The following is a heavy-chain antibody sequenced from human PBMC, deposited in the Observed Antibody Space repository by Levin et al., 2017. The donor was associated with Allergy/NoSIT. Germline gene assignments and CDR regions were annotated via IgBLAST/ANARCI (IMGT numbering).Heavy chain of an antibody. Sequence: GESLKISCAASGFTFSRYSMNWVRQAPGKGLEWVSYISQGSSSVYYADSVKGRFTISRDNAKDSLYLQMNNLGDEDTAVYYCARDLNWALDYWGQGILVTVSS. CDR1: GFTFSRYS. CDR2: ISQGSSSV. CDR3: ARDLNWALDY. V-gene: IGHV3-48*02. D-gene: IGHD7-27*01. J-gene: IGHJ4*02.